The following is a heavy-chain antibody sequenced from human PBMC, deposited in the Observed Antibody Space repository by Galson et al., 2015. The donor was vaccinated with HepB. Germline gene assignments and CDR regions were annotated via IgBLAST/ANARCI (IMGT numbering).Heavy chain of an antibody. CDR2: TWYDGSNE. Sequence: SLRLSCAASGFTFSSHGMHWVRQAPGKGLEWVVVTWYDGSNEYYADSVKGRFTISRDNSKKILYLQMNSLRADDTAVYYCARDLPGSTFYYFDYWGQGTLVTVSS. CDR1: GFTFSSHG. J-gene: IGHJ4*02. CDR3: ARDLPGSTFYYFDY. V-gene: IGHV3-33*01. D-gene: IGHD6-13*01.